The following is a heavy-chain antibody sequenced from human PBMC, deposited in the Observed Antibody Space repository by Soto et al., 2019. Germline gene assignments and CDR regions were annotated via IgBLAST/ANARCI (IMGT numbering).Heavy chain of an antibody. CDR3: ARGALNSDLGIGPINGGMDV. D-gene: IGHD1-26*01. CDR1: CGSFSDYSWN. J-gene: IGHJ6*01. Sequence: ETLSLTCAVDCGSFSDYSWNWNWSRQPPGKGLEWVGEINHSGSTSHDPSLKSRVTLSLDTSKNQFSLILTSVTAADTAVYYCARGALNSDLGIGPINGGMDVWAQGTTVTVS. CDR2: INHSGST. V-gene: IGHV4-34*01.